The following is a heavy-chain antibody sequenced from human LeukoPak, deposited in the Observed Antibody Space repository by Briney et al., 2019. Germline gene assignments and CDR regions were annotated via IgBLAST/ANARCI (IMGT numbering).Heavy chain of an antibody. J-gene: IGHJ6*03. CDR1: GFTFSSYE. Sequence: PGGSLRLSCAASGFTFSSYEMNWVRQAPGRGLEWVSYISSSGSTIYYADSVKGRFTISRDNAKNSLYLQMNSLRAEDTAVYYCAREGGRYDFWSGYTYYYYYYMDVWGKGTTVTVSS. D-gene: IGHD3-3*01. CDR3: AREGGRYDFWSGYTYYYYYYMDV. V-gene: IGHV3-48*03. CDR2: ISSSGSTI.